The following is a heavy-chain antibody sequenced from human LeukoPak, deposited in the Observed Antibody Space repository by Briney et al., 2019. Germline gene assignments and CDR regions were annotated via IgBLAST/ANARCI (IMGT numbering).Heavy chain of an antibody. V-gene: IGHV4-59*08. CDR2: ISYSGNT. J-gene: IGHJ3*02. Sequence: SETLSLTCAVYGGSFSGYYWSWIRQPPGKGLEWIGYISYSGNTNYIPSLKSRVTISVDTSRNQFSLKLSTVTATDTAVYYCARHGSPTTDDAFDIWGQGTMVTVSS. CDR1: GGSFSGYY. D-gene: IGHD4-11*01. CDR3: ARHGSPTTDDAFDI.